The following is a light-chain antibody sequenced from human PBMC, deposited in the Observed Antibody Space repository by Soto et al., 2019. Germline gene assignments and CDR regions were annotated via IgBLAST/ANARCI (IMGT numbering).Light chain of an antibody. V-gene: IGKV3-20*01. J-gene: IGKJ1*01. CDR2: GTS. Sequence: EIGLTQSPGTLSLSQGERATLSCRASQSVSSSYLAWYQQKPGQAPRLLIYGTSSRATAIPDRFSGSGSGTDFTLTISRLEPEDFAVYYCQQYGSSSWTFGQGTKVDI. CDR3: QQYGSSSWT. CDR1: QSVSSSY.